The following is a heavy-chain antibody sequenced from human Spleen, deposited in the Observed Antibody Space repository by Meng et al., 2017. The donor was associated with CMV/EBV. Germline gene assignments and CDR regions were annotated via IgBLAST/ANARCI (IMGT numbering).Heavy chain of an antibody. CDR1: GFTFSSYG. J-gene: IGHJ4*02. CDR2: IRYDGSNK. V-gene: IGHV3-30*02. CDR3: AKDTFYGGNSPFDY. D-gene: IGHD4-23*01. Sequence: QVQLVESGXGVVQPGVSLRLPCAASGFTFSSYGMHWVRQAPGKGLEWVAFIRYDGSNKYYADSVKGRFTISRDNSKNTLYLQMNSLRAEDTAVYYCAKDTFYGGNSPFDYWGQGTLVTVSS.